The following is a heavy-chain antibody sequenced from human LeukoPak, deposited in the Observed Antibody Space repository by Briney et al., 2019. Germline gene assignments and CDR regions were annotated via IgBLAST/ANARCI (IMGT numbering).Heavy chain of an antibody. Sequence: PSETLSLTCTVSGDSINSHSYYWGWIRQPPGKGLEWIGSISYSGSTYYNPSLKTRVTVSVDTSKNQFSLKVTSVTAADTAVYYCARWVGNRNWFDPWGQGTLVTVSS. CDR2: ISYSGST. J-gene: IGHJ5*02. D-gene: IGHD1-26*01. V-gene: IGHV4-39*07. CDR1: GDSINSHSYY. CDR3: ARWVGNRNWFDP.